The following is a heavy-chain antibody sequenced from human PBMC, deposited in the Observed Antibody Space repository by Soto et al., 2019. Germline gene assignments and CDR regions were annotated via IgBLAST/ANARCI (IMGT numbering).Heavy chain of an antibody. Sequence: VASVKVSCKASGFTFTSSAVQWVRQARGQRLEWIGWIVVGSGNTNYAQKFQERVTITRDMSTSTAYMELSSLRSEDTAAYYCAAAFRYSLSSWSGIVGATPPGYGMDVWGQGTTVTVSS. CDR1: GFTFTSSA. V-gene: IGHV1-58*01. CDR2: IVVGSGNT. CDR3: AAAFRYSLSSWSGIVGATPPGYGMDV. J-gene: IGHJ6*02. D-gene: IGHD1-26*01.